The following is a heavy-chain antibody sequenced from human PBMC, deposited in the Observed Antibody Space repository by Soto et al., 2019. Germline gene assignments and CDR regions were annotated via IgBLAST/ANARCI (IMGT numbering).Heavy chain of an antibody. CDR2: MNPNSGNT. V-gene: IGHV1-8*01. Sequence: QVQLVQSGAEVKKHGASVKVSCKASGYTFTSYDNNWVRQATGQGLEWMGWMNPNSGNTGYAQKFQGRVTMTRNTSISTAYMELSSLRSEDTAVYYCATLITFGGVPDYWGQGTLVTVSS. D-gene: IGHD3-16*01. CDR1: GYTFTSYD. CDR3: ATLITFGGVPDY. J-gene: IGHJ4*02.